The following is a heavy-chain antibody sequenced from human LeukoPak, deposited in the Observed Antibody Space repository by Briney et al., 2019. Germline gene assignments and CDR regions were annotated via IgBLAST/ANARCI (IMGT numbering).Heavy chain of an antibody. D-gene: IGHD4-23*01. V-gene: IGHV3-20*04. J-gene: IGHJ3*02. Sequence: GGSLTLSCAASGFTFDDYGMSWVRQAPGKGLEWVSGINWNGGCTGYADSVKGRFTISRDNAKNFLYLQMNSLRAEDTALYYCARDDYGGNSKGDAFDIWGQGTMVTFSS. CDR2: INWNGGCT. CDR1: GFTFDDYG. CDR3: ARDDYGGNSKGDAFDI.